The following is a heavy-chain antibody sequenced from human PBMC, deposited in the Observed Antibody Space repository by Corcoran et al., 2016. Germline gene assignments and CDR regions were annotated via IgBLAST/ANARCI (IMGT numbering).Heavy chain of an antibody. D-gene: IGHD2-2*01. CDR1: GYTFTSYY. CDR3: ARTTGDCSSTNCNYYDYGMDV. CDR2: INPSGGST. Sequence: QVQLVQSGAEVKKPGASVKVSCKASGYTFTSYYMHWVRQAPGQGLEWMGIINPSGGSTSYAQKFQGRVTMTRDTSTSTVYMELSSLRSEDTAVYYCARTTGDCSSTNCNYYDYGMDVWGQGTTVTVSS. V-gene: IGHV1-46*01. J-gene: IGHJ6*02.